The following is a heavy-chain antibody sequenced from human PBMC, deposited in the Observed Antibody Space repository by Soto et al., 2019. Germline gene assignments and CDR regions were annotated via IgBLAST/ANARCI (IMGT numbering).Heavy chain of an antibody. D-gene: IGHD3-22*01. V-gene: IGHV5-51*01. CDR2: IFPSDSDT. CDR3: ARKDKSGYFNWFDP. CDR1: GDRCTSYG. J-gene: IGHJ5*02. Sequence: PGQSLKICCRTSGDRCTSYGIAWVRQMPGKGLEWMGIIFPSDSDTRYSPSFQGQVTISADRSTSTVFLQWASLKASDTAVYFCARKDKSGYFNWFDPWGQGTLVTL.